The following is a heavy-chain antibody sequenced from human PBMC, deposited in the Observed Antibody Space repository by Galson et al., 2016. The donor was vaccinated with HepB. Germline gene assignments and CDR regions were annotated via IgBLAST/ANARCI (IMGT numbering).Heavy chain of an antibody. J-gene: IGHJ4*02. CDR1: GASVGVSGHH. Sequence: ATLSLTCTASGASVGVSGHHWAWHRQPTGQGLEWLAHTYYGKDNRYNPSLKGRVTMSTDTSTNEMPLALTSVTAADTAVYYCGTLLGGHGGTGYWGQGTPVTVSS. D-gene: IGHD3-16*01. CDR2: TYYGKDN. CDR3: GTLLGGHGGTGY. V-gene: IGHV4-61*08.